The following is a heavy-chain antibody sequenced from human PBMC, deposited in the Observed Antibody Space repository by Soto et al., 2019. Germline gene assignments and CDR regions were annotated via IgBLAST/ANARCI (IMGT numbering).Heavy chain of an antibody. CDR1: GASITSRGSY. Sequence: QVQLQESGPGLVKPSQTLSLTCSVSGASITSRGSYWTWIRQPPGKGLEWIGPISYSGNTFYNSSLRSRLTISVDTSKNQFSLKMTSVTAADTAVYFCARETMWPSGRYYYYHMDVWGQGTTVPVSS. J-gene: IGHJ6*02. D-gene: IGHD3-10*01. V-gene: IGHV4-30-4*01. CDR2: ISYSGNT. CDR3: ARETMWPSGRYYYYHMDV.